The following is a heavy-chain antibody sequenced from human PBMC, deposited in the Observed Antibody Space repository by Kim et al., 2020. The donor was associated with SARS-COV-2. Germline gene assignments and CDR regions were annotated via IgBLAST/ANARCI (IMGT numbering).Heavy chain of an antibody. CDR1: GFTFSSYA. Sequence: GGSLRLSCAASGFTFSSYAMHWVRQAPGKGLEWVAVISYDGSNKYYADSVKGRFTISRDNSKNTLYLQMNSLRAEDTAVYYCAREEGRQGMCDYWGQGTLVTVSS. D-gene: IGHD6-13*01. V-gene: IGHV3-30*04. J-gene: IGHJ4*02. CDR2: ISYDGSNK. CDR3: AREEGRQGMCDY.